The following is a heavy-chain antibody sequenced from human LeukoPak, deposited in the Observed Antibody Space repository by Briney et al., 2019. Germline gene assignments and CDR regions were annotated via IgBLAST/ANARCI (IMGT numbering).Heavy chain of an antibody. J-gene: IGHJ4*02. CDR3: ARGRQDYGDSPGFFDY. CDR1: GFTFRNYE. V-gene: IGHV3-48*03. CDR2: IGSGSGGTSI. Sequence: PGGSLRLSCAASGFTFRNYEMNWVRQTPGKGLEWISCIGSGSGGTSIYYADSVKGRFTVSTDNTKNSLHLQMNSLRAEDTAVYYCARGRQDYGDSPGFFDYWGQGTLVTVSS. D-gene: IGHD4-17*01.